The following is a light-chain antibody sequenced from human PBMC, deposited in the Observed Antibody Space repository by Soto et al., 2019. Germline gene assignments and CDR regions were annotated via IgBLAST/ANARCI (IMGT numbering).Light chain of an antibody. CDR3: AAWDDSLSGVV. CDR1: SSNIGSNY. V-gene: IGLV1-47*01. CDR2: RNN. Sequence: QSVLTQPPSASGTPGQRVTISCSGSSSNIGSNYVYWYQQFPGTAPKLLIYRNNERPSGVPDRFSGSKSGTSASLAISGLRPEDEANCYCAAWDDSLSGVVFGGWTKVTVL. J-gene: IGLJ2*01.